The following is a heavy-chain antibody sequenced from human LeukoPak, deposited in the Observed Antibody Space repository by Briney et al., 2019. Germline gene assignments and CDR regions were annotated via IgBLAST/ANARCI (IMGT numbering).Heavy chain of an antibody. Sequence: PSETLSLTCTVSGGSISSYYWRWIRQPPGKGLEWIGYIYYSGSANYNPSLKSRVTISVDASKNQFSLKLSSVTAADTAVYYCARDSSGLNWFDPWGQGTLVTVS. V-gene: IGHV4-59*01. CDR1: GGSISSYY. J-gene: IGHJ5*02. CDR2: IYYSGSA. CDR3: ARDSSGLNWFDP. D-gene: IGHD6-19*01.